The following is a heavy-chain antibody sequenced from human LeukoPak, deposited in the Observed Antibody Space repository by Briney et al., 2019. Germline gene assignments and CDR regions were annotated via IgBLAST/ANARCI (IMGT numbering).Heavy chain of an antibody. Sequence: SETLSLTCTVSGGSISSSSYYWGWIRQPPGKGLEWIGSIYYSGSTYYNPSLKSRVTISVDTSKNQFSLKLSSVTAADTAVYYCARLTGYSSESWFDPWGQGTLVTVSS. CDR2: IYYSGST. CDR1: GGSISSSSYY. J-gene: IGHJ5*02. D-gene: IGHD3-9*01. V-gene: IGHV4-39*07. CDR3: ARLTGYSSESWFDP.